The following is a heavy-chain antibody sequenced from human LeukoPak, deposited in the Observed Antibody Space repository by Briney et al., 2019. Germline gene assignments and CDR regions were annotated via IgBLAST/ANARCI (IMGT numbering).Heavy chain of an antibody. CDR3: ARVVFDSSSWYFLDY. J-gene: IGHJ4*02. D-gene: IGHD3-22*01. V-gene: IGHV3-21*01. Sequence: GGSLRLSCAASGFTFSTYSMNWVRQAPGKGLEWVSSISSSNTYIYYADSVKGRFTISRDNAKNSLYLQMNSLRAGDTAVYYCARVVFDSSSWYFLDYWGQGTLVTVSS. CDR1: GFTFSTYS. CDR2: ISSSNTYI.